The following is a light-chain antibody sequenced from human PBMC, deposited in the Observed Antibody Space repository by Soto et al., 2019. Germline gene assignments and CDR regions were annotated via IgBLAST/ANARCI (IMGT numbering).Light chain of an antibody. J-gene: IGKJ1*01. V-gene: IGKV1-6*01. CDR3: QQYFTSART. CDR2: TAS. CDR1: QGIRNG. Sequence: QGTRCPTNMTASVGARAAIVCRASQGIRNGLAWHQQKPGKAPKLLIYTASSLQSGVPSRFSGSGSGTDFTLTISRLEPEDFALYYCQQYFTSARTFGQGTKVDIK.